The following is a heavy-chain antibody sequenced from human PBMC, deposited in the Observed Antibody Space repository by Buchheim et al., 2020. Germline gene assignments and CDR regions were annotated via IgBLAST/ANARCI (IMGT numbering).Heavy chain of an antibody. V-gene: IGHV3-30*18. CDR2: ISYDGSNK. D-gene: IGHD2-15*01. Sequence: VQLLESGGGVVQPGRSLRLSCAASGFTFSSYGMHWIRQAPGKGLEWVAVISYDGSNKYYADSVKGRFTISRDNSKKTLYLQMNSLRAEDTAVYYCAKDRGSAYYFDYWGQGTL. J-gene: IGHJ4*02. CDR1: GFTFSSYG. CDR3: AKDRGSAYYFDY.